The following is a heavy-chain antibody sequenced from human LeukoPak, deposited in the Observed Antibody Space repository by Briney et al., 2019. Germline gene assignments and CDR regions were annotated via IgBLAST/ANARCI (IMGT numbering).Heavy chain of an antibody. CDR3: AKDTPPMYYYYGMDV. V-gene: IGHV3-23*01. CDR2: ISGSGGST. CDR1: GFTFSSYA. Sequence: PGGSLRLSCATSGFTFSSYAMSWVRQAPGKGLEWVSAISGSGGSTYYADSVKGRFTISRDNSKNTLYLQMNSLRAEDTAVYYCAKDTPPMYYYYGMDVWGQGTTVTVSS. J-gene: IGHJ6*02.